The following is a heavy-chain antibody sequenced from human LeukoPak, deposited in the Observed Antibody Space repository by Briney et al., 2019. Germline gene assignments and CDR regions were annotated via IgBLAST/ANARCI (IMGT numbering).Heavy chain of an antibody. V-gene: IGHV4-59*12. CDR2: IQTPGKGLEWFGNY. D-gene: IGHD3-22*01. CDR1: GGSISSYY. CDR3: ARDWAGSGYHHAFDT. J-gene: IGHJ3*02. Sequence: SETLSLTCTVSGGSISSYYWSWIRQPPRKGLEWIGSIQTPGKGLEWFGNYYYYNPSLKNRVTLSLDTSKKQFSLKLNSVTAADTAVYYCARDWAGSGYHHAFDTWGQGTLVTV.